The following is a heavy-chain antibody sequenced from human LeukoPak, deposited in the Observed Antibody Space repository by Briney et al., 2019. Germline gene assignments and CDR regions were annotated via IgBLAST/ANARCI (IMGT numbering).Heavy chain of an antibody. CDR2: ITGSDDAT. V-gene: IGHV3-23*01. CDR3: ATGPRLTSGYHPDC. D-gene: IGHD3-22*01. Sequence: GGSLRLSCAASGFTFTGSAMTWVRQAPGKGREWGSTITGSDDATYYADSVEGRFTISRDFSKNTVHLLMHSLRVEDTAIYSCATGPRLTSGYHPDCWGQGTLVTVSS. J-gene: IGHJ4*02. CDR1: GFTFTGSA.